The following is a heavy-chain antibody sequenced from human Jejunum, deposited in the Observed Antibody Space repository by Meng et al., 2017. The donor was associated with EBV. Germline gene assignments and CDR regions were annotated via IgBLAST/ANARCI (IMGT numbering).Heavy chain of an antibody. CDR1: ADCISGSGYY. CDR3: VRQHLSHNYFDP. CDR2: IYYSGST. V-gene: IGHV4-30-2*01. Sequence: RQEAESGLGMPSPGLSLTWYFSADCISGSGYYRSWIRQAPGQGLEWIGFIYYSGSTYYNPSLKSRVTISVDTSKNPFSLKLNSVTAADTAMYYCVRQHLSHNYFDPWGQGTLVTVSS. D-gene: IGHD6-13*01. J-gene: IGHJ5*02.